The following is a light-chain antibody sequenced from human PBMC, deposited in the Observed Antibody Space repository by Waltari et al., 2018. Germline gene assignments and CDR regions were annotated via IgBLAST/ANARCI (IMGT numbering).Light chain of an antibody. Sequence: DIVMTQSPDSLAVSLGERATINCKSSQSVLYSSNNKNCLAWYQQTPGQPPKLLMYWASTRASVVPDRFSGSGSGTDFTLTISSLQAEDVAVYYCHQYYSSPWTFGQGTKVEI. CDR2: WAS. V-gene: IGKV4-1*01. CDR3: HQYYSSPWT. CDR1: QSVLYSSNNKNC. J-gene: IGKJ1*01.